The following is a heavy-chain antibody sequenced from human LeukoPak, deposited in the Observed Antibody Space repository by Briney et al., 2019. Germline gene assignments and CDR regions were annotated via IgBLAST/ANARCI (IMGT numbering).Heavy chain of an antibody. J-gene: IGHJ4*02. CDR1: GFTFSSYG. CDR3: VWELQSYVNFDY. CDR2: ISYDGSNK. D-gene: IGHD5-24*01. Sequence: GGSLRLSCAASGFTFSSYGMHWVRQAPGKGLEWVAVISYDGSNKYYADSVKGRFTISRDNSKNTLYLQMNSLRAEDTAVYYCVWELQSYVNFDYWGQGTLVTVSS. V-gene: IGHV3-30*03.